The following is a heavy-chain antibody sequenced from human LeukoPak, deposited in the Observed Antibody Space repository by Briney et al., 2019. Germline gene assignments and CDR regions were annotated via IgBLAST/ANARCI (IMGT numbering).Heavy chain of an antibody. V-gene: IGHV5-51*01. D-gene: IGHD3-3*01. J-gene: IGHJ4*02. CDR2: IYPGDSDT. Sequence: GASLQISCKASGYSFTSNWIGWVRQLPGKGLEWMGIIYPGDSDTRYSPSFQGQVTMSADKSISTAYLQWSSLKASDTAMYYCARGPMYYDFWSGYLVDYWGQGTLVSVSS. CDR3: ARGPMYYDFWSGYLVDY. CDR1: GYSFTSNW.